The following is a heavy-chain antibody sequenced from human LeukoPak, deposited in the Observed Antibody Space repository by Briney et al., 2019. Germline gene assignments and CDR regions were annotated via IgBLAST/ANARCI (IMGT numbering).Heavy chain of an antibody. CDR2: IYYSGNT. CDR3: ARQGVVTYLRPTNWLDP. CDR1: GGSISSSSYH. D-gene: IGHD2-21*02. J-gene: IGHJ5*02. Sequence: SETLSLTCTVSGGSISSSSYHWGWLRQPPGKGLEWIGSIYYSGNTYYNPSLESRVIMFVDTSKNQFSLKLSSLTAVDADVYYCARQGVVTYLRPTNWLDPWGQGTLVTVSS. V-gene: IGHV4-39*01.